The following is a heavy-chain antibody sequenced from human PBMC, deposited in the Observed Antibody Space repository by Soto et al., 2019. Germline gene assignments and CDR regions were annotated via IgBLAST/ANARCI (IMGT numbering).Heavy chain of an antibody. Sequence: SGPTLVNPTQTLTLTCTFSGFSLSTSGMCVSWIRQPPGKALEWLARIDWDDDKYYSTSLKTRLTISKDTSKNQVVLTMTNMDPVDTATYYCARIRTGYSSSWYVEGYYFDYWGQGTLVTVSS. J-gene: IGHJ4*02. CDR2: IDWDDDK. CDR3: ARIRTGYSSSWYVEGYYFDY. D-gene: IGHD6-13*01. CDR1: GFSLSTSGMC. V-gene: IGHV2-70*11.